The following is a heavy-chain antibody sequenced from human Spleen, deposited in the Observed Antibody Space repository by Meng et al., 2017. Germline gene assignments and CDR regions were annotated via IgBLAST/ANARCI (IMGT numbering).Heavy chain of an antibody. Sequence: QVQLVQVGAEVKKPGASVKVSCKASGYTFTSYGISWVRQAPGQGLEWMGRINPKSGDTHYAQKFQGRVTMTGDTSISTAYMELSGLRSDDTAMYYCARDEDISAAGKLFGDYWGQGTLVTVSS. J-gene: IGHJ4*02. CDR1: GYTFTSYG. CDR3: ARDEDISAAGKLFGDY. CDR2: INPKSGDT. V-gene: IGHV1-2*06. D-gene: IGHD6-13*01.